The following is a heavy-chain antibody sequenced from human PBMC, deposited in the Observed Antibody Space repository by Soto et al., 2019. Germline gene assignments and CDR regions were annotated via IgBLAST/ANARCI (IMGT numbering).Heavy chain of an antibody. J-gene: IGHJ3*02. Sequence: SQTLSLTCAISGDSVSSNIAAWNWIRQSPSRGLEWLGRTYYRSKWYNDYAVSVKSRITINPDTSKNQFSLQLNSVTPEDTAAYYCASAIWLQPLWDECAFDSWGQGTMGIV. CDR2: TYYRSKWYN. CDR3: ASAIWLQPLWDECAFDS. V-gene: IGHV6-1*01. D-gene: IGHD5-12*01. CDR1: GDSVSSNIAA.